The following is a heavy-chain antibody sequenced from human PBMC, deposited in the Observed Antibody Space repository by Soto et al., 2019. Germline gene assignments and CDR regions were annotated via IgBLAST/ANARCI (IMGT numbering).Heavy chain of an antibody. J-gene: IGHJ6*02. V-gene: IGHV3-49*04. CDR1: GFTFGDYA. Sequence: GGSLRLSCTASGFTFGDYAMSWVRQAPGKGLEWVGFIRSKAYGGTTEYAASVKGRFTISRDDSKSIAYLQMNSLKTEDTAVYYCTSLIVVVPAAIHYYYYGMDVWGQGTTVTVSS. CDR3: TSLIVVVPAAIHYYYYGMDV. D-gene: IGHD2-2*02. CDR2: IRSKAYGGTT.